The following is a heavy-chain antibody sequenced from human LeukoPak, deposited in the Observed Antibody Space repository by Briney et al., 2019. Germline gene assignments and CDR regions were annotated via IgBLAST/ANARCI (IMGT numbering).Heavy chain of an antibody. CDR1: GGSISGYY. CDR2: IYTNVIT. Sequence: SETLSLTCIVSGGSISGYYWNWIRQPAGKGLEWIGRIYTNVITNYNPSLKSRVTMSVDTSKNQFSLMLSSVSAADTAVYYCARGRSLYFDYWGQGTLVTVSS. V-gene: IGHV4-4*07. J-gene: IGHJ4*02. CDR3: ARGRSLYFDY.